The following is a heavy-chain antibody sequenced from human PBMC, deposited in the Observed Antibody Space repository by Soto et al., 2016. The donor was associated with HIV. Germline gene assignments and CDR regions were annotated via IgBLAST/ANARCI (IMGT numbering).Heavy chain of an antibody. CDR2: IYNSGNS. J-gene: IGHJ4*02. V-gene: IGHV4-4*08. D-gene: IGHD1-26*01. Sequence: QVQLQQSGPGLVKPSETLSLTCTVTNASITNTYYWTWIRQPPGKGLEWIGYIYNSGNSDFSPSLKSRVTMSLDTSKNQFSLNLNSVTAADTAVYFCASATPVGAGSWNWGQGNP. CDR1: NASITNTYY. CDR3: ASATPVGAGSWN.